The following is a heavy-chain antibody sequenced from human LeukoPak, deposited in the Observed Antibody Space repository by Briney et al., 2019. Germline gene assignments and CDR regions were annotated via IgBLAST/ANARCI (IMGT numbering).Heavy chain of an antibody. Sequence: GGSLRLSCAASGFTFSSYGMHWVRQAPGKGLEWVAFIRYDGSNKYYADSVKGRFTISRDNSKNTLYLQMNSLRAEDTAVYYCARRVNYGDYGNDYWGQGTLVTVSS. J-gene: IGHJ4*02. V-gene: IGHV3-30*02. CDR3: ARRVNYGDYGNDY. CDR2: IRYDGSNK. CDR1: GFTFSSYG. D-gene: IGHD4-17*01.